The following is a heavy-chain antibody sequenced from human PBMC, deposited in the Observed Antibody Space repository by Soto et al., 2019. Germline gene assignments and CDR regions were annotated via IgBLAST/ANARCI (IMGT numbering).Heavy chain of an antibody. V-gene: IGHV4-38-2*02. CDR1: GFPISSPYS. CDR3: ARVTMVIRDSDHFGVDV. CDR2: ISHTGTT. J-gene: IGHJ6*02. Sequence: SEILSLTCLVSGFPISSPYSWGWIRQPPGKGLEWIGSISHTGTTSYSPSLTSRVSISVDTSKNQVSLKLTSVTAADTAVYFCARVTMVIRDSDHFGVDVWGHGTTVTV. D-gene: IGHD4-17*01.